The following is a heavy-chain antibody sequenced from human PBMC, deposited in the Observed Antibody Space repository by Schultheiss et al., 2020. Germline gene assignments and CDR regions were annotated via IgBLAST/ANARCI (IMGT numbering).Heavy chain of an antibody. J-gene: IGHJ4*02. V-gene: IGHV3-72*01. D-gene: IGHD3-10*01. Sequence: GGSLRLSCAASGFTFSDHYMDWVRQAPGKGLEWVGRTRNKANSYTTEYAASVKGRFTISRDDSKNSLYLQMNSLKTEDTALYYCARVHYYGSGSHTHYFDYWGQGTLVTVSS. CDR2: TRNKANSYTT. CDR1: GFTFSDHY. CDR3: ARVHYYGSGSHTHYFDY.